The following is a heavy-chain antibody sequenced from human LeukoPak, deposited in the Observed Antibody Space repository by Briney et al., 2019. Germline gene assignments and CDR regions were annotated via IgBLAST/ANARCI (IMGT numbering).Heavy chain of an antibody. J-gene: IGHJ4*02. D-gene: IGHD1-20*01. CDR1: GFTFSDYN. Sequence: GSLRLSCAPSGFTFSDYNTNWVRQAPGKGLEWVSYISSGSVTIYYADSVKGRFTISRDNAKNSLYLQMNSLRAEDTAVYYCARDRVNWNDGVDYWGQGTLVTVSS. CDR2: ISSGSVTI. CDR3: ARDRVNWNDGVDY. V-gene: IGHV3-48*01.